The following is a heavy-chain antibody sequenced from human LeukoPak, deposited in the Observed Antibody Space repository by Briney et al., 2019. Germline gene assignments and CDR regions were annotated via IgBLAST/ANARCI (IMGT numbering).Heavy chain of an antibody. J-gene: IGHJ3*02. Sequence: RGSLRLSCAASGFTVSSNFMNWVRQAPGKGLEWVSDYADSVKGRFTISRDNSKNTLYLQMNSLRAEDTAVYYCARDLLGGGTFDIWGQGTMVTVSS. D-gene: IGHD3-16*01. CDR3: ARDLLGGGTFDI. V-gene: IGHV3-53*01. CDR1: GFTVSSNF.